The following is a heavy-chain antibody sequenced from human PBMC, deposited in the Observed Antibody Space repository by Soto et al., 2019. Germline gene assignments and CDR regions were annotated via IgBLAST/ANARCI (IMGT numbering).Heavy chain of an antibody. J-gene: IGHJ6*02. CDR3: ARPGLGSGFSNYYYYGMDV. D-gene: IGHD3-22*01. V-gene: IGHV5-51*01. CDR1: GYRFTSYW. Sequence: GESLKISCKGFGYRFTSYWIGWVRQMPGKGLEWMGTIFPGDSDTRYSPSFQGQVTISADRSTSTAYLQWSSLKASDTAMYYCARPGLGSGFSNYYYYGMDVWGQGTTVTVSS. CDR2: IFPGDSDT.